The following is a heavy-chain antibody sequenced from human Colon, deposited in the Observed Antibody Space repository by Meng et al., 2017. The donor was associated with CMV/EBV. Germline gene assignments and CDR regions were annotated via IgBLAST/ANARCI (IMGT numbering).Heavy chain of an antibody. CDR2: ISYDGETK. V-gene: IGHV3-30*04. CDR3: TTGGGTEAAAAGVFDF. D-gene: IGHD6-25*01. CDR1: GFTFSIYA. J-gene: IGHJ4*02. Sequence: GESLKISCAASGFTFSIYAMHWVRQAPGKGLEWVALISYDGETKYFADAVKGRFTISRDNSKNTQFLEMNSLRDEDTAVYFCTTGGGTEAAAAGVFDFWGPGTLVTVSS.